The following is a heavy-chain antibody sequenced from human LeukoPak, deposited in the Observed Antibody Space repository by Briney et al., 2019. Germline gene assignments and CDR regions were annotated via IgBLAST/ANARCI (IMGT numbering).Heavy chain of an antibody. Sequence: GGSLRLSCAASGFTFSSYAMSWVRQAPGKGLEWVSAISGSGGSTYYADSVKGRFTISRNNSKNTLYLQMNSLRAEDTAVYHCAKEGLFGVVVSYFDYWGQGTLVTVSS. J-gene: IGHJ4*02. V-gene: IGHV3-23*01. CDR1: GFTFSSYA. D-gene: IGHD3-22*01. CDR3: AKEGLFGVVVSYFDY. CDR2: ISGSGGST.